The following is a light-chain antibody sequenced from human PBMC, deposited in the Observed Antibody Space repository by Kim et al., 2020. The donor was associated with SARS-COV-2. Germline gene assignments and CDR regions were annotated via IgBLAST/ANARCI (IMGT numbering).Light chain of an antibody. CDR2: GIS. Sequence: PMLSVSPGERATLSCRASQSVSGNLAWYQQKPGQAPRLLIYGISTRATGIPARFSGSGSGTEFTLTISSLQSEDLAVYYCQRGLTFGGGTKVDIK. V-gene: IGKV3-15*01. CDR3: QRGLT. J-gene: IGKJ4*01. CDR1: QSVSGN.